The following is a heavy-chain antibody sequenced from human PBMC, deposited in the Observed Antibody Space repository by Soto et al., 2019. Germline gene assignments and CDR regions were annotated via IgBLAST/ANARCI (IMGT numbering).Heavy chain of an antibody. V-gene: IGHV3-48*02. CDR2: ISSSSSTI. Sequence: EVQLVESGGGLVQPGGSLRLSCAASGFTCSSYSMNWVRQAPGKGLEWVSYISSSSSTIYYADSVKGRFTISRDNAKNSLYLQMNSLRDEDTAIYYCASELGYSSSFDFWGQGTLVTVSS. J-gene: IGHJ4*02. CDR3: ASELGYSSSFDF. D-gene: IGHD6-13*01. CDR1: GFTCSSYS.